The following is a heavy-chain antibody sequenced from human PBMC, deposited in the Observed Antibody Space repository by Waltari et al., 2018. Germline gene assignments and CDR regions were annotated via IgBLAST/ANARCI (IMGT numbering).Heavy chain of an antibody. D-gene: IGHD1-1*01. J-gene: IGHJ5*02. CDR1: GGSFKSYY. CDR2: ISHNGRP. CDR3: ARGEQLHLIRRNSFDT. V-gene: IGHV4-34*01. Sequence: QVQLQQWGAGLLKPSETLSLTCAVNGGSFKSYYWGRIRQPPGKGPEGIGEISHNGRPNENPSLKSGVAISVDTSKNHFSLKLNFLTAADTAVYYCARGEQLHLIRRNSFDTWGQGTLVTVSS.